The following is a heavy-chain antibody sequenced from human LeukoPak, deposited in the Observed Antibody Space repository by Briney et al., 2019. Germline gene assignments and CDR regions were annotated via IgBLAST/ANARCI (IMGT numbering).Heavy chain of an antibody. CDR2: ISVSGDST. V-gene: IGHV3-23*01. CDR1: GFIFSNYA. J-gene: IGHJ5*02. Sequence: GRSVRLCCAASGFIFSNYAMTWVRQAPGKGLEWVSGISVSGDSTLYADSVQGRFTISRDNWKNTVYLQMNSLRAEDTATYYCAKELFTGWHGWFDPWGQGTLVNVFS. CDR3: AKELFTGWHGWFDP. D-gene: IGHD6-19*01.